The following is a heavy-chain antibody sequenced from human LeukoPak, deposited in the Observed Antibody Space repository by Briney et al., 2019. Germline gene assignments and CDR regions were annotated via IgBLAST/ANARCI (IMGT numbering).Heavy chain of an antibody. D-gene: IGHD3-9*01. CDR1: GFTFSNYG. J-gene: IGHJ4*02. Sequence: PGGSLRLSCAASGFTFSNYGMHWVRQVPGKGLEWLGLISYDGSNKYYPDSVKGRFTISRDNSKNTLYLQMNSLRAEDTAVYYCAKSPPNTMFSPPDYWGQGTLVTVSS. V-gene: IGHV3-30*18. CDR3: AKSPPNTMFSPPDY. CDR2: ISYDGSNK.